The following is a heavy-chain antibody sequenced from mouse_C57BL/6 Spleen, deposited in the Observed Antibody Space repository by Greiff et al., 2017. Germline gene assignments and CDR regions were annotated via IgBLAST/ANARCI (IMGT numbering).Heavy chain of an antibody. D-gene: IGHD2-2*01. CDR1: GFSFNTYA. J-gene: IGHJ2*01. Sequence: EVQVVESGGGLVQPKGSLKLSCAASGFSFNTYAMNWVRQAPGKGLEWVARIRSKSNNYATYYADSVKDRFTISRDDSESMLYLQMNNLKTEDTAMYYCVRQRGGYDEGYYFDVWGQGTTLTVSS. V-gene: IGHV10-1*01. CDR3: VRQRGGYDEGYYFDV. CDR2: IRSKSNNYAT.